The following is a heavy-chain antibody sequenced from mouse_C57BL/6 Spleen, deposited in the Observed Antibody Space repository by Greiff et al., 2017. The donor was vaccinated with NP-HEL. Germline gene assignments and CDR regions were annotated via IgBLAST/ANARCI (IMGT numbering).Heavy chain of an antibody. J-gene: IGHJ1*03. Sequence: DVQLQESGGGLVQPGGSMTLSCAASGFSFSDAWMDWVRQSPEHGLEWVAEIRHKANNHATYYAESVKERFTISRDDSKSSVYLQMYSLRAEDTGIYYCTYGSGYERGYWYFDVWGTGTTVTVPS. D-gene: IGHD1-1*01. CDR1: GFSFSDAW. CDR2: IRHKANNHAT. CDR3: TYGSGYERGYWYFDV. V-gene: IGHV6-6*01.